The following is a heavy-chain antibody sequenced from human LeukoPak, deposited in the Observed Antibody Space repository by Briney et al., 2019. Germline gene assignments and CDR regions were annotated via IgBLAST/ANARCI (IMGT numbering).Heavy chain of an antibody. V-gene: IGHV3-15*01. CDR3: TTGVTIFGVVITNYYYYYMDV. Sequence: GGSLRLSSAASGFTFSNAWMSWVRHAPGHGLEGGVSIKSKTDGGTTDYAAPVKGRFTISRDDSKNTLYLQMNSLKTEDTAVYYCTTGVTIFGVVITNYYYYYMDVWGKGTTVTVSS. D-gene: IGHD3-3*01. CDR2: IKSKTDGGTT. CDR1: GFTFSNAW. J-gene: IGHJ6*03.